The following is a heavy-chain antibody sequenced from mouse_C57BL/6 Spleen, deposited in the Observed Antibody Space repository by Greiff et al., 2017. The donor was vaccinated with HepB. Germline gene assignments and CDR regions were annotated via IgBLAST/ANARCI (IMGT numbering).Heavy chain of an antibody. CDR1: GFSLTSYG. V-gene: IGHV2-6-1*01. D-gene: IGHD2-4*01. CDR2: IWSDGST. CDR3: ARQRGSDYDVDYAMDY. Sequence: VKLMESGPGLVAPSQSLSITCTVSGFSLTSYGVHWVRQPPGKGLEWLVVIWSDGSTTYNSALKSRLSISKDNSKSQVFLKMNTLQTDDTAMYYCARQRGSDYDVDYAMDYWGQGTSVTVSS. J-gene: IGHJ4*01.